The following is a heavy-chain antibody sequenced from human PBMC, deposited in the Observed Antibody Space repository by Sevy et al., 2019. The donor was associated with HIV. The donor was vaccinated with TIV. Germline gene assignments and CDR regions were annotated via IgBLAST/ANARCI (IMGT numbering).Heavy chain of an antibody. CDR3: ATDQCLTRNCYSGMDV. V-gene: IGHV3-30*09. J-gene: IGHJ6*02. CDR2: VSPDGSAK. D-gene: IGHD2-21*01. Sequence: GGSLRLSCTAYEFIFRSSALHWVRQAPGKGLEWVAVVSPDGSAKHYADSVKGRLAISRDIFNNRVYLQLNSLGVEETAVYYCATDQCLTRNCYSGMDVWGQGTTVTVSS. CDR1: EFIFRSSA.